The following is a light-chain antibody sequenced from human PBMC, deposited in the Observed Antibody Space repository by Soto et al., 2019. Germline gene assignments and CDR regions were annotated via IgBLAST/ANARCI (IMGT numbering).Light chain of an antibody. CDR3: AAWDGSLQTWV. Sequence: QSVLTQPPSVSGTPGQRVTISCSGSSSNIGSHLANWYQQVPGTAPRLLIYTNNQRPSGVPDRFSDSKSGTSASLAISGLQSEDEADYYCAAWDGSLQTWVLGGGTKLTVL. CDR2: TNN. V-gene: IGLV1-44*01. CDR1: SSNIGSHL. J-gene: IGLJ3*02.